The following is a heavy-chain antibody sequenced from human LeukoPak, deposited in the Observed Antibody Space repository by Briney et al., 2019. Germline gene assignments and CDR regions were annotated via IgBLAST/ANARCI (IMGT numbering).Heavy chain of an antibody. Sequence: GGSLRLSCAASGFTFSSYAMSWVRQAPGKGLEWVSAISGSGGSTYYADSVKGRFTISRDSSKNTLYLQMNSLRAEDTAVYYCAKGSRIAVAGSVFDPWGQGTLVTVSS. CDR1: GFTFSSYA. CDR2: ISGSGGST. V-gene: IGHV3-23*01. D-gene: IGHD6-19*01. CDR3: AKGSRIAVAGSVFDP. J-gene: IGHJ5*02.